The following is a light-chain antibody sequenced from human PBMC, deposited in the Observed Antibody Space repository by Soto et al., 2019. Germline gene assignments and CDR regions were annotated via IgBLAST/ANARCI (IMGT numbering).Light chain of an antibody. CDR2: EVT. Sequence: QSALTQPASVSGSPGQSITISCTGTSSDVGGYDYVSWYQQHPGKAPKLMIYEVTNRPSGVSSRFSGSKSGNTASLTISGLQDEDEADYYCSSYTTISTIIFGGGTKLTVL. CDR3: SSYTTISTII. J-gene: IGLJ2*01. CDR1: SSDVGGYDY. V-gene: IGLV2-14*01.